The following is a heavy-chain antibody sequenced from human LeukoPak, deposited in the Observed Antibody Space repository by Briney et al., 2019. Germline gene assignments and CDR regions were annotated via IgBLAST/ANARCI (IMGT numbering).Heavy chain of an antibody. J-gene: IGHJ4*02. D-gene: IGHD3-3*01. CDR3: AGGFGYXXGFGDH. CDR1: GVTVGSNY. Sequence: CVASGVTVGSNYMSWVRQAPGQGLEWVSVLYSGGTTYYSDSVRGRFIISRDESRNTLYLQMNSLTVAETAVYYCAGGFGYXXGFGDHWGQGTLVSVSS. CDR2: LYSGGTT. V-gene: IGHV3-53*01.